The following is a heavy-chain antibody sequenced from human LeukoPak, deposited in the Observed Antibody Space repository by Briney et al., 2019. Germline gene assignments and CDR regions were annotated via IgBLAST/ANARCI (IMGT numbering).Heavy chain of an antibody. J-gene: IGHJ4*02. D-gene: IGHD5-24*01. CDR1: GGSISSSSYY. V-gene: IGHV4-39*02. CDR2: IYNSGST. CDR3: AREGRGDGSDGSIDY. Sequence: SETLSLTCSVSGGSISSSSYYWGWIRQPPGKGLEWIGTIYNSGSTYYNPSLESRVTISVDTSKNQFSLKLSSVTAADTAVYYCAREGRGDGSDGSIDYWGQGTLVTVSS.